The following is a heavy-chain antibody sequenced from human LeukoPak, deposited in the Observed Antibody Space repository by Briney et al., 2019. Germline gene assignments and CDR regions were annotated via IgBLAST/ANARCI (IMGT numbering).Heavy chain of an antibody. CDR3: ARDDSSGYLD. J-gene: IGHJ4*02. D-gene: IGHD3-22*01. Sequence: PSETLSLTCTVSGGSISSYYWSWSRQPPGKGLEWIGYIYYSGSTNYNPSLKSRVTISVDTSKNQFSLKLSSVTAADTAVYYCARDDSSGYLDWGQGTLVTVSS. CDR2: IYYSGST. CDR1: GGSISSYY. V-gene: IGHV4-59*12.